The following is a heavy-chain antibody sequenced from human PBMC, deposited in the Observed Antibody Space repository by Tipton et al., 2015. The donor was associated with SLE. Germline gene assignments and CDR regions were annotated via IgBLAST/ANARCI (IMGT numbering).Heavy chain of an antibody. CDR1: GGSFSGYY. Sequence: TLSLTCAVYGGSFSGYYWSWIRQPPGKGLEWIGEINHSGSTNYNPSLKSRVTISVDTSKDQFSLKLSSVTAADTAVYYCADERSGCSGGSCYPYYYYYRDVWGKGTTVTVSS. CDR3: ADERSGCSGGSCYPYYYYYRDV. D-gene: IGHD2-15*01. J-gene: IGHJ6*03. V-gene: IGHV4-34*01. CDR2: INHSGST.